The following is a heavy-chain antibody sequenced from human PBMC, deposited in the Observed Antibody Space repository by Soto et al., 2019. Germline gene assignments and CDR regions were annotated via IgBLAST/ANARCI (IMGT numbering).Heavy chain of an antibody. CDR3: ARGGMSVTTPFDY. D-gene: IGHD4-17*01. V-gene: IGHV3-11*01. Sequence: GGSLRLSCEASGFAFSDPYMSWIRQAPGKGLEWISQIDGSGTSMKYADYVKGRFTISRDNVKRSLYLDMNSLRVDDTAVYYCARGGMSVTTPFDYWGQGTLVTVSS. J-gene: IGHJ4*02. CDR2: IDGSGTSM. CDR1: GFAFSDPY.